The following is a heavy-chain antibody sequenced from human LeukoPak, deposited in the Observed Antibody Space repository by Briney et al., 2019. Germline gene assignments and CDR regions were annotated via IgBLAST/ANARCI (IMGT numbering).Heavy chain of an antibody. V-gene: IGHV3-23*01. J-gene: IGHJ5*02. CDR3: ARGGTSLRFLEWLPFRGRYNWFDP. Sequence: GGSLRLSCAASGFTVSSNYMSWVRQAPGKGLEWVSGTSGGGGSTYYADSVKGRFTISRDNFKNTLYLQMNSLRAEDTAVYYCARGGTSLRFLEWLPFRGRYNWFDPWGQGTLVTVSS. CDR2: TSGGGGST. D-gene: IGHD3-3*01. CDR1: GFTVSSNY.